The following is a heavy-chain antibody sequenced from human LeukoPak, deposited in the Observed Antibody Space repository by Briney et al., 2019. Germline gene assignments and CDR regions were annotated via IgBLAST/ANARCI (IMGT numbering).Heavy chain of an antibody. D-gene: IGHD6-13*01. J-gene: IGHJ4*02. V-gene: IGHV3-7*01. Sequence: GGSLRLSCVASGFIFSSHFMGWVRQAPGKGLEWVANIKHDGSDKYYVDSVKGRFTISRDNAKNSLYLQMDSLRDEDTAVYYCARLPRTAAVYWGQGTLVTVSS. CDR1: GFIFSSHF. CDR2: IKHDGSDK. CDR3: ARLPRTAAVY.